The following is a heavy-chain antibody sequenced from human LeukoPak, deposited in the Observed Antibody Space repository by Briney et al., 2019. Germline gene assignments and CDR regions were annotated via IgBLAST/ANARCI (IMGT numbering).Heavy chain of an antibody. V-gene: IGHV1-69*01. Sequence: SVKVSCKASGGTFSSYAISWVRQAPGQGLEWMGGIIPIFGIANYAQKFQGRVTITADESTSTAYMELSSLRSEDTAVYYCARARENYDFWSTNYYYYYMDVWGKGTTVTVSS. CDR1: GGTFSSYA. CDR3: ARARENYDFWSTNYYYYYMDV. CDR2: IIPIFGIA. J-gene: IGHJ6*03. D-gene: IGHD3-3*01.